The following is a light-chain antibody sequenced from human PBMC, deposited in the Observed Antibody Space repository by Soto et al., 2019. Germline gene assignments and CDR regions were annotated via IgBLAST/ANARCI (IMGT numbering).Light chain of an antibody. CDR1: QSVSSY. J-gene: IGKJ4*01. V-gene: IGKV3-11*01. CDR2: DAS. CDR3: QHRSNWRVT. Sequence: EIVLTQSPATLSLSPGERATLSCRASQSVSSYLAWYQQKPGQAPRLLIYDASNRATGIPARFSGRGSGPDFPRTISSLEPEDFAVYYCQHRSNWRVTFGGGTKVEIK.